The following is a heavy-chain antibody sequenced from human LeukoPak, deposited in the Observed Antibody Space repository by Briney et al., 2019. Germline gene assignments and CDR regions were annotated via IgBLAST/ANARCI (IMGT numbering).Heavy chain of an antibody. D-gene: IGHD2-15*01. V-gene: IGHV1-69*13. J-gene: IGHJ5*02. Sequence: SVKVSCKASGGTFSSYAISWVRQAPGQGLEWMEGIIPIFGTANYAQKFQGRVTITADESTSTAYMELSSLRSEDTAVYYCAREDCSGGSCYSYWFDPWGQGTQVTISS. CDR2: IIPIFGTA. CDR1: GGTFSSYA. CDR3: AREDCSGGSCYSYWFDP.